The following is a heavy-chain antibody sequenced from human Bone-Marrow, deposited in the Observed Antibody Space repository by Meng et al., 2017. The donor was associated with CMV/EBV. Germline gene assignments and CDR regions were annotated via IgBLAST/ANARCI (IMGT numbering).Heavy chain of an antibody. Sequence: QVQLQESGPGLVKPSETLSLTCSVSGGSITSYYWNWIRQAPGKGLEWIGYISYSGSTRYSPSLKNRVTISTDTSKKQFSLKVTSVTPADTAVYFCARDDVSGWYALWGQGTLVTVSS. D-gene: IGHD6-19*01. CDR3: ARDDVSGWYAL. J-gene: IGHJ4*02. CDR2: ISYSGST. CDR1: GGSITSYY. V-gene: IGHV4-59*01.